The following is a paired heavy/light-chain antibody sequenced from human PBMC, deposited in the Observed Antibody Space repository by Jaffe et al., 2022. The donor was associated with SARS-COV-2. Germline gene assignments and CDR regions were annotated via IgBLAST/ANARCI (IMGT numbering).Light chain of an antibody. CDR1: QPINSY. V-gene: IGKV1-39*01. Sequence: DIQMAQSPSSLSASLGDRVTIICRASQPINSYLNWYQQKPGKPPKLLIYAASRLQGGVPSRFSGGGSGTDFTLTISSLQPEDFATYYCQQSYNTLLTFGPGTKVDIK. CDR2: AAS. CDR3: QQSYNTLLT. J-gene: IGKJ3*01.
Heavy chain of an antibody. D-gene: IGHD3-10*01. CDR2: VWYDGSEK. CDR1: GFTFSEYG. V-gene: IGHV3-33*01. Sequence: QVQLVESGGGVVQPGRSLRLSCAASGFTFSEYGMHWVRQAPGKGLEWVAGVWYDGSEKYYADSVKARFAISRDNSKNTAYLQMGSLRAEDTALYYCARDPHTSGVSGRFFDFWGQGILVTVSS. CDR3: ARDPHTSGVSGRFFDF. J-gene: IGHJ4*02.